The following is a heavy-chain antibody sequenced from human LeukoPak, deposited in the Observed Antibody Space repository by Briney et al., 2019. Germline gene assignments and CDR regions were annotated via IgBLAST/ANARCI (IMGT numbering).Heavy chain of an antibody. J-gene: IGHJ6*02. CDR2: IKEDGSGK. D-gene: IGHD2-15*01. Sequence: GGSLRLSCEASGFSFSTYWMSWVRQAPGKGLEWVANIKEDGSGKYYVDPVKGRFTISRDNAKNSLYLQMNSLRAEDTAVYFCARRSHCTGDSCYPVWGQGTTVTVSS. CDR1: GFSFSTYW. V-gene: IGHV3-7*01. CDR3: ARRSHCTGDSCYPV.